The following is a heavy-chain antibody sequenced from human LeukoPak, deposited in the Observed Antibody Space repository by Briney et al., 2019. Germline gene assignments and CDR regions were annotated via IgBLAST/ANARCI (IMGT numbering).Heavy chain of an antibody. CDR3: TTGEGDDYGDYK. CDR2: IKSKTDGGTT. Sequence: PGGSLRLSCAASGFTFSNAWMSWVRQAPGKGVEWVGRIKSKTDGGTTDYAAPVKGRFTISRDDSKNTLYLQMNSLRTEDTAVYYCTTGEGDDYGDYKWGQGTLVTVSS. V-gene: IGHV3-15*01. CDR1: GFTFSNAW. J-gene: IGHJ4*02. D-gene: IGHD4-17*01.